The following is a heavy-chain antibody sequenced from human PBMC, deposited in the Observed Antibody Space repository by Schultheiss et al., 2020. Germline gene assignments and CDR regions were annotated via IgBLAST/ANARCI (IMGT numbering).Heavy chain of an antibody. D-gene: IGHD1-26*01. Sequence: GGSLRLSCAASGFNFVGYALSWVRQTPGGALEWVSSMSISGETTFYADSVKGRFTISRDFSGKAVHLEMKRLRVEDSGVYFCTRDRFGGIVGTADAGAVDYWGQGTLVTVSS. J-gene: IGHJ4*02. V-gene: IGHV3-23*01. CDR2: MSISGETT. CDR3: TRDRFGGIVGTADAGAVDY. CDR1: GFNFVGYA.